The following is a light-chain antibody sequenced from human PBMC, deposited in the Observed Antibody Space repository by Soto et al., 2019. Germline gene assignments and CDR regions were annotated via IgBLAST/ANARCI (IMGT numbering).Light chain of an antibody. CDR3: RQRYNWPLT. V-gene: IGKV3-11*01. Sequence: IVLTQSPATLSLSPGERATLSCRASQSVSNSLGWFQQKPGQAPRLIIDDASNRATGIPARFTGSGSGSDFTLTISSLEPEDFGVYYCRQRYNWPLTFGGGTKVDIK. CDR1: QSVSNS. CDR2: DAS. J-gene: IGKJ4*01.